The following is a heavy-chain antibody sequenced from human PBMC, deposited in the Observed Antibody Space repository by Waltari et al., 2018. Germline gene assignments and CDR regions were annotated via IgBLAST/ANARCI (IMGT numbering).Heavy chain of an antibody. V-gene: IGHV1-3*01. CDR3: AGDPSIAVAIPFDY. Sequence: QVQLVQSGAEVKKPGASVKVSCKASGYTFTSYAMHWVRQAPGQRLEWMGWINAGNVNTKYSREFQGRVTITRDTSASTAYMELGSRRSEDTAVYYCAGDPSIAVAIPFDYWGQGTLVTVSS. J-gene: IGHJ4*02. CDR1: GYTFTSYA. CDR2: INAGNVNT. D-gene: IGHD6-19*01.